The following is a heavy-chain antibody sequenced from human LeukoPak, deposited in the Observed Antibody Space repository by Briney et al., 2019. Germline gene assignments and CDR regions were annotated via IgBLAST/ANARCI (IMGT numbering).Heavy chain of an antibody. J-gene: IGHJ4*02. CDR2: INHSGST. CDR1: GGSFSGYY. D-gene: IGHD3-10*01. V-gene: IGHV4-34*01. CDR3: ARGVPPYGSGSYYFDY. Sequence: SETLSLTCAVYGGSFSGYYWSWIRQPPGKGLEWIGEINHSGSTNYNPSLKGRVTISVDTSENQFSLKLSSVTAADTAVYYCARGVPPYGSGSYYFDYWGQGTLVTVSS.